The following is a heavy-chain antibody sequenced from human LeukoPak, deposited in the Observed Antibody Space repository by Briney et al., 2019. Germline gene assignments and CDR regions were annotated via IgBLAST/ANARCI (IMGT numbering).Heavy chain of an antibody. J-gene: IGHJ3*02. V-gene: IGHV3-21*06. Sequence: KPGGSLRLSCAASGFTFSSYTMNRVRQAPGKGLEWVSSISSSSSYIYYADSVKGRFTISRDNAKNSLYLQMNSLRAEDTAVYYCARDTYDILTGYYKWAFDIWGQGTMVTVSS. CDR2: ISSSSSYI. CDR3: ARDTYDILTGYYKWAFDI. CDR1: GFTFSSYT. D-gene: IGHD3-9*01.